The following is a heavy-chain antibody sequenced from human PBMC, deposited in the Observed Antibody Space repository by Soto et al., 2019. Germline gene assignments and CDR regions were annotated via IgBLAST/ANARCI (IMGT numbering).Heavy chain of an antibody. CDR2: ISSSGSTI. CDR1: GFTFSSYE. J-gene: IGHJ6*02. D-gene: IGHD3-3*01. CDR3: ARTPPPGSSGYYLYYYYGMDV. Sequence: GGSLGLSCAASGFTFSSYEMNWVRQAPGKGLEWVSYISSSGSTIYYADSVKGRFTISRDNAKNSLYLQMNSLRAEDTAVYYCARTPPPGSSGYYLYYYYGMDVWGQGTTVTVSS. V-gene: IGHV3-48*03.